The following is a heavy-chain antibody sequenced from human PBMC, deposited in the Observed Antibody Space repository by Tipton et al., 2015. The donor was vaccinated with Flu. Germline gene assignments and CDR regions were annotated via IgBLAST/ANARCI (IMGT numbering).Heavy chain of an antibody. Sequence: TLSLTCNVSGGSISSYYWSWIRQPPGKGLEWIGYISYSGSTNYNPSLNSRVIISVDTSKNQFSLNLSSVTAADTAVYYCARHRGIGARRSFNYWGQGTLVTVSS. J-gene: IGHJ4*02. CDR3: ARHRGIGARRSFNY. CDR1: GGSISSYY. V-gene: IGHV4-59*08. CDR2: ISYSGST. D-gene: IGHD3-16*02.